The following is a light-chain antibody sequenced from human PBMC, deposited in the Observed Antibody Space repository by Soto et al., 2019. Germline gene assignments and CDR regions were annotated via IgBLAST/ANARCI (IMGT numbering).Light chain of an antibody. CDR3: QQRRNWQVT. CDR1: QSISSW. J-gene: IGKJ5*01. V-gene: IGKV1-5*03. Sequence: DIQMTQSPSTLSASGGDGVTITCRASQSISSWLAWYQQKPGKAPKLLIYKASSLESGVPSRFSGSGSRTEFTLTISSLEPEDFAVYYCQQRRNWQVTFGQGTRLEI. CDR2: KAS.